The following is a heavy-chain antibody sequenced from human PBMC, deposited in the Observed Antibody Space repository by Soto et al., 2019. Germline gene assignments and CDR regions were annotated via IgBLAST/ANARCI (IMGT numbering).Heavy chain of an antibody. D-gene: IGHD6-13*01. J-gene: IGHJ6*03. V-gene: IGHV4-59*08. CDR3: ARHKDSSRRRYYYYYMDV. CDR2: IYYSGST. Sequence: SETLSLTCTVSGGSISSYYWSWIRQPPGKGLEWIGYIYYSGSTNYNPSLKSRVTISVDTSKNQFSLKLSSVTAADMAVYYCARHKDSSRRRYYYYYMDVWGKGTTVTVSS. CDR1: GGSISSYY.